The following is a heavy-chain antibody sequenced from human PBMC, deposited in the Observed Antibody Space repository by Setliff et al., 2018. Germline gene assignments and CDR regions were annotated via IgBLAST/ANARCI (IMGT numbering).Heavy chain of an antibody. J-gene: IGHJ4*02. CDR3: AKAESSTAASTPIDY. D-gene: IGHD2-2*01. V-gene: IGHV3-33*06. Sequence: GGSLRLSCAASGFTLRNYGMHWVRQAPGKGLEWVALIWYDGTNEKYVDSVKGRFTISRDNSKNTLYLQMNNLRAEDTALYYCAKAESSTAASTPIDYWGRGILVTVS. CDR1: GFTLRNYG. CDR2: IWYDGTNE.